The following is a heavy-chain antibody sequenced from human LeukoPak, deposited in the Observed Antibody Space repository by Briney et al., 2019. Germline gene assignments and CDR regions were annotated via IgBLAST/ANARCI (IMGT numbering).Heavy chain of an antibody. J-gene: IGHJ4*02. V-gene: IGHV3-64*01. Sequence: GGSLRLSCAASGFTFSNYAMHWVRQAPGKGLEYVSAISSNGGSTYYANSVKGRFTISRDNSKNTLYLQMGSLRAEDMAVYYCARVPRGGSYWFDYWGQGTLVTVSS. D-gene: IGHD1-26*01. CDR1: GFTFSNYA. CDR2: ISSNGGST. CDR3: ARVPRGGSYWFDY.